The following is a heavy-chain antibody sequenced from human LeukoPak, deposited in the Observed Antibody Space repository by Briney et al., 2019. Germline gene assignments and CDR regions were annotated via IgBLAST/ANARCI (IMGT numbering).Heavy chain of an antibody. J-gene: IGHJ4*02. D-gene: IGHD6-13*01. CDR2: IYHSGST. V-gene: IGHV4-38-2*01. CDR1: GYSISSGYY. CDR3: ARGIAAVAPGGYFDY. Sequence: SETLSLTCAVSGYSISSGYYWGWIRQPPGKGLEWIGSIYHSGSTYYNPSLKSRVTISVDTSKNQFSLKLSSVTAADTAVYYCARGIAAVAPGGYFDYWGQGTLVTVSS.